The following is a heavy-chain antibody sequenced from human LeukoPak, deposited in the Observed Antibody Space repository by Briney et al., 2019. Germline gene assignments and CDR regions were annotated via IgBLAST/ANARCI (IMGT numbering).Heavy chain of an antibody. CDR2: IIPILGIA. CDR3: ARYGLVGTSSLDV. CDR1: GGTFSSCA. D-gene: IGHD2-2*01. J-gene: IGHJ6*02. Sequence: SVKVSCKASGGTFSSCAISWVRQAPGQGLEWMGRIIPILGIANYAQKFQGRGTITADKSTSTAYMELSSLRSEDTAVYYCARYGLVGTSSLDVWGQGTTVTVSS. V-gene: IGHV1-69*04.